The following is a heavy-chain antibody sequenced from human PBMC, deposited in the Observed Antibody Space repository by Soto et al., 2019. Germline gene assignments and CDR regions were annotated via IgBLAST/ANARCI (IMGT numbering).Heavy chain of an antibody. CDR2: TNHSGST. V-gene: IGHV4-4*02. Sequence: SETLSLTCAVSGGSISSSNWWSWVRQPPGKGLEWIGETNHSGSTNYNPSLKSRVTISVDTSKNQFSLKLSSVTAADTAVYYCARGEYQLLFYYYYYMDVWGKGTTVTVSS. J-gene: IGHJ6*03. D-gene: IGHD2-2*01. CDR3: ARGEYQLLFYYYYYMDV. CDR1: GGSISSSNW.